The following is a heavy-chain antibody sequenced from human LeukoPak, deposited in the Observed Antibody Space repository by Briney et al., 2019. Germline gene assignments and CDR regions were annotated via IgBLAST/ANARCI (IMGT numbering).Heavy chain of an antibody. V-gene: IGHV4-38-2*02. CDR1: GYSISSGYY. J-gene: IGHJ4*02. D-gene: IGHD3-22*01. CDR2: IYHSGST. CDR3: ARLYYYDSSGFGCYFDY. Sequence: SETLSLTCTVSGYSISSGYYWGWIRQPPGKGLEWIGSIYHSGSTYYNPSLKSRVTISVDTSKNQFSLKLSSVTAADTAVYYCARLYYYDSSGFGCYFDYWGQGTLVTVSS.